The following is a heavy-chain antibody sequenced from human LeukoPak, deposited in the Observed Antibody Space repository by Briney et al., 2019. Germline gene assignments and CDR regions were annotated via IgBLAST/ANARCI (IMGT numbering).Heavy chain of an antibody. CDR1: GFTFSSYA. J-gene: IGHJ4*02. Sequence: PGGTLRLFCAASGFTFSSYAMHWVRQAPGKGLEWVAVISYDGRNKYYADSVKGRFTIAGDNSKNTLYLQMNSLRAEDTAVYYCAREALLGYCSGGSCYHSDTGDYWGQGTLVTVSS. CDR2: ISYDGRNK. CDR3: AREALLGYCSGGSCYHSDTGDY. D-gene: IGHD2-15*01. V-gene: IGHV3-30*04.